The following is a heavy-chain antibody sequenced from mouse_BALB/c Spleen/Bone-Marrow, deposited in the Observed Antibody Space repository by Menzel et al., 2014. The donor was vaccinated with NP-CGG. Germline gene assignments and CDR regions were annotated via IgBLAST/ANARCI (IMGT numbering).Heavy chain of an antibody. CDR1: GYSSTGYN. CDR3: ATNSYGYDWFAY. Sequence: VQLQQSGPELEKPGASVKISCKASGYSSTGYNMNWVKQSNGKSLEWIGNIDPYYGGTSYNQKFKGKATLTVDKSSSTAYMQLKGLTSEDSAVYYCATNSYGYDWFAYWGQGTLVTVSA. D-gene: IGHD1-2*01. CDR2: IDPYYGGT. J-gene: IGHJ3*01. V-gene: IGHV1-39*01.